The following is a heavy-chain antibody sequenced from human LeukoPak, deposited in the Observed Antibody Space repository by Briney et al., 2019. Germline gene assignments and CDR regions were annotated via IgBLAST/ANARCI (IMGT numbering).Heavy chain of an antibody. CDR2: IYYSGST. CDR3: AKSGGYGLIDY. CDR1: GGSISSYY. V-gene: IGHV4-59*08. D-gene: IGHD1-26*01. J-gene: IGHJ4*02. Sequence: SETLSLTCTVSGGSISSYYWSWIRQPPGKGLEWIGYIYYSGSTNYNPSLKSRVTISVDTSKNQFSLRLNSVTAADTAMYFCAKSGGYGLIDYWGQGTRVIVSS.